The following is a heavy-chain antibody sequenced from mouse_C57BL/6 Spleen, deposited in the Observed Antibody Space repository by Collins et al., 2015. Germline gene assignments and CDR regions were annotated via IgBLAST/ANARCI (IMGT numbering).Heavy chain of an antibody. V-gene: IGHV3-2*02. CDR1: GYSITSDYA. CDR2: ISYSGST. D-gene: IGHD2-1*01. J-gene: IGHJ4*01. Sequence: DVQLQESGPGLVKPSQSLSLTCIVTGYSITSDYAWNWIRQFPGNKLEWMGYISYSGSTSYNPSLKSRISITRDTSKNQFFLQLNSVTTEDTATYYCASYYGNYYAMDYWGQGTSVTVSS. CDR3: ASYYGNYYAMDY.